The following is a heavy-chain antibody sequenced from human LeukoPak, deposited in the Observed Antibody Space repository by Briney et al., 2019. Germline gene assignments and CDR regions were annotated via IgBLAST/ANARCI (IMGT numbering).Heavy chain of an antibody. CDR1: GFTFSSYW. J-gene: IGHJ4*02. V-gene: IGHV3-7*01. CDR2: IKQDGSEK. CDR3: ARGSARLDSRDGYPEY. D-gene: IGHD5-24*01. Sequence: GRSLRLSCAASGFTFSSYWMSWVRQAPGKGLEWVANIKQDGSEKYYVDSVKGRLTISRDNAKNSLSLQMNSLRAEDTAVYYCARGSARLDSRDGYPEYWGQGTLVTVSS.